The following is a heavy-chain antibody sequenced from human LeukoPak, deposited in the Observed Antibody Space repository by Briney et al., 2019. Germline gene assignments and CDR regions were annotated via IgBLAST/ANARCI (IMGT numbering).Heavy chain of an antibody. CDR1: GGSISSYY. CDR2: IYYSGST. Sequence: PSETLSLTCTVSGGSISSYYWSWIRQPPGKGLEWIGYIYYSGSTNYNPSLKSRVTISVDTSKNQSSLKLSSVTAADTAVYYCARGPGRDGYNLWGHYFDYWGQGTLVTVSS. CDR3: ARGPGRDGYNLWGHYFDY. D-gene: IGHD5-24*01. V-gene: IGHV4-59*12. J-gene: IGHJ4*02.